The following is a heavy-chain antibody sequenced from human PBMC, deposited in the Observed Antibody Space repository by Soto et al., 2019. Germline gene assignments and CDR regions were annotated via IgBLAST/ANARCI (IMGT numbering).Heavy chain of an antibody. Sequence: EVQLVESGGGLVQPGGSLRLSCAASGFTFSSYWMHWVRQAPGKGLVWVSRINSDGSSTSYADSVKGRFTISRDNAKNTLHLQMNSLRAEDTAGYYCARPAYAYGDDGWFDPWGQGTLVTVSS. CDR3: ARPAYAYGDDGWFDP. D-gene: IGHD4-17*01. CDR2: INSDGSST. V-gene: IGHV3-74*01. J-gene: IGHJ5*02. CDR1: GFTFSSYW.